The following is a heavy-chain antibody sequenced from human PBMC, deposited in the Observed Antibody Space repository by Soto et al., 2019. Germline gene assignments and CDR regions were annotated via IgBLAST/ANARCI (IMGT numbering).Heavy chain of an antibody. Sequence: EVQLVESGGGVVQPGGSLRLSCAASGFTVSSNYMSWVRQAPGKGLEWVSVIYTGDTAYYADSVKGRFTISRDNSKSTLYLQMNSLRAEDTALYFCARDTSSGGLDSWGQGTLVTVSS. CDR2: IYTGDTA. D-gene: IGHD2-15*01. CDR3: ARDTSSGGLDS. CDR1: GFTVSSNY. V-gene: IGHV3-66*01. J-gene: IGHJ5*01.